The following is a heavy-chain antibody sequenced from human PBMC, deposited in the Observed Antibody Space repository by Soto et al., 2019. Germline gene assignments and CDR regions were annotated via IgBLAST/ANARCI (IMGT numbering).Heavy chain of an antibody. J-gene: IGHJ6*02. D-gene: IGHD2-8*02. CDR3: ARIDCTGNNCNPYYHYGMDV. V-gene: IGHV3-33*01. CDR1: GFTFSTYG. CDR2: IWYDGSIK. Sequence: GGSLRLSCAASGFTFSTYGMHWVRQFPGKGLQWVAIIWYDGSIKYYADSVRGRFTVSRDNSKNTLYLHMNSLRDEDTAVYYCARIDCTGNNCNPYYHYGMDVWGQGTAVTVSS.